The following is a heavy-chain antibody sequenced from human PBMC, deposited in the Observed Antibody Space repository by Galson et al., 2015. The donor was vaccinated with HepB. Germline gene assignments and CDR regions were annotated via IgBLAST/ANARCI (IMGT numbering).Heavy chain of an antibody. CDR3: AKDKERAGYSYGYYYFDY. V-gene: IGHV3-30*18. CDR2: ISYDGSNK. Sequence: SLRLSCAASGFTFSSYGMHWVRQAPGKGLEWVAVISYDGSNKYYADSVKGRFTISRDNSKNTLYLQMNSLRAEDTAVYYCAKDKERAGYSYGYYYFDYWGQGTLVTVSS. CDR1: GFTFSSYG. D-gene: IGHD5-18*01. J-gene: IGHJ4*02.